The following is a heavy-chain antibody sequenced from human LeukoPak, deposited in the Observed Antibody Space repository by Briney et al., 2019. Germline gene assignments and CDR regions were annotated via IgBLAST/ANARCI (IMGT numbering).Heavy chain of an antibody. V-gene: IGHV3-23*01. Sequence: GGSLRLSCAAFGFTFSSYGMSWVRQAPGKGLEWVSGLSDSGAGTLYADSVKGRFTISRDNAKNTLYLQMNSLRAEDTAVYYCARVERTSLPFDYWGQGTLVTVSS. D-gene: IGHD1/OR15-1a*01. CDR3: ARVERTSLPFDY. CDR2: LSDSGAGT. J-gene: IGHJ4*02. CDR1: GFTFSSYG.